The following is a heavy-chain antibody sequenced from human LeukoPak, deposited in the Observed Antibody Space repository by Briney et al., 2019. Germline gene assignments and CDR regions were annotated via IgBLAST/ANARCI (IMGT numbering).Heavy chain of an antibody. CDR1: GFTFSSYG. Sequence: GGSLRLSCAASGFTFSSYGMHWVRQAPGKGLEWVAVISYDGSNKYYADSVKGRSTISRDNSKNTLYLQMNSLRAEDTAVYYCAKDWPRYDYVPGFHDYWGQGTLVTVSS. J-gene: IGHJ4*02. CDR2: ISYDGSNK. V-gene: IGHV3-30*18. CDR3: AKDWPRYDYVPGFHDY. D-gene: IGHD3-16*01.